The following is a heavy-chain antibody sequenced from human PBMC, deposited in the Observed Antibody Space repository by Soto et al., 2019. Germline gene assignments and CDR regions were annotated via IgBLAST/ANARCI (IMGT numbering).Heavy chain of an antibody. J-gene: IGHJ6*02. V-gene: IGHV5-10-1*01. CDR3: ARRSGSLYYYYGMDV. D-gene: IGHD5-12*01. CDR1: GYSFTSYW. Sequence: PGESLKISCKGSGYSFTSYWISWVRQMPGKGLEWMGRIDPSDSYTNYSPSFQGHVTISADKSISTAYLQWSSLKASDTAMYYCARRSGSLYYYYGMDVWGQGTTGTAP. CDR2: IDPSDSYT.